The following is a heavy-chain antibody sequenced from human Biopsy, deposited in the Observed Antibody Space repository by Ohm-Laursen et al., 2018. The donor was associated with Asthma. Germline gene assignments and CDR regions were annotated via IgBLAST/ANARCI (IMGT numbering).Heavy chain of an antibody. CDR1: GFTFDDYG. CDR2: INWNGGST. D-gene: IGHD4-23*01. V-gene: IGHV3-20*04. J-gene: IGHJ3*02. CDR3: ARAYGGNFFSGAFDI. Sequence: SLRLSCAASGFTFDDYGMSWVRQAPGKGPDWVSGINWNGGSTGYADSVKGRFTISRDNAKNSLYLQMNSLRAEDTAVYYCARAYGGNFFSGAFDIWGQGTMVTVSS.